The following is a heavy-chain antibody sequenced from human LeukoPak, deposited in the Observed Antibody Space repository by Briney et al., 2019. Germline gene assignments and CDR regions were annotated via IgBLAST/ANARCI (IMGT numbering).Heavy chain of an antibody. J-gene: IGHJ6*03. CDR3: ARGVRGSYCSGGSCYSASIAVAGTKIPFYYYYYMDV. D-gene: IGHD2-15*01. CDR1: GGTFSSYA. Sequence: ASVKVSCKASGGTFSSYAISWVRQAPGQGLEWMGGIIHIFGTANYAQKFQGRVTITADESTSTAYMELSSLRSEDTAVYYCARGVRGSYCSGGSCYSASIAVAGTKIPFYYYYYMDVWGKGTTVTISS. V-gene: IGHV1-69*13. CDR2: IIHIFGTA.